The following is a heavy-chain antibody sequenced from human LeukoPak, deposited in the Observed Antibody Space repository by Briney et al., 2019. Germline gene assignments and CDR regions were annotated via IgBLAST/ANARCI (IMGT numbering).Heavy chain of an antibody. J-gene: IGHJ6*03. CDR1: GGSISSSSYY. Sequence: PSETLSLTCTVSGGSISSSSYYWGWIRKPPGKGLEWLGEINHSGSTNYNPSLKSRVTISVDTSKNQFSLKLSSVTAADTAVYYCARGPLGYCSSTSCYYPWRGYYYMDVWGKGTTVTVSS. CDR2: INHSGST. V-gene: IGHV4-39*07. CDR3: ARGPLGYCSSTSCYYPWRGYYYMDV. D-gene: IGHD2-2*01.